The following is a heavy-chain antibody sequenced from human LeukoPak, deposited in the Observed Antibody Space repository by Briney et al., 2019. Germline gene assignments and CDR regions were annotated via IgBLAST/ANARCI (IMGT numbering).Heavy chain of an antibody. Sequence: PSETLPLTCTVSSGSINSGSYYWNWIRQPAGKGLEWIGRIYSSGSTNYNPSLKSRVTISVDTSKNQFSLKLSPVTAADTAVYYCARYEAVAGVFDYWGQGTLVTVSS. V-gene: IGHV4-61*02. CDR1: SGSINSGSYY. D-gene: IGHD6-19*01. J-gene: IGHJ4*02. CDR2: IYSSGST. CDR3: ARYEAVAGVFDY.